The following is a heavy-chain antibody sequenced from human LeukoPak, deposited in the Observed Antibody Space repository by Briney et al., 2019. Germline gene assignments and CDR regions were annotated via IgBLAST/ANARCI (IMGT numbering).Heavy chain of an antibody. CDR1: GYSISSSYY. CDR3: ASLSVGYCSSTSCYPNDY. J-gene: IGHJ4*02. V-gene: IGHV4-38-2*01. D-gene: IGHD2-2*01. Sequence: SETLSLTCAVSGYSISSSYYWGWIRQPPGKGLEWIGSIYYSGSTYYNPSLKSRVTISVDTSKNQFSLKLSSVTAADTAVYYRASLSVGYCSSTSCYPNDYWGQGTLVTVSS. CDR2: IYYSGST.